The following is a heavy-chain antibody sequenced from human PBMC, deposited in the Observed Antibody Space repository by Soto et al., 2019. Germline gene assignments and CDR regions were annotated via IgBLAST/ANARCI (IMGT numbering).Heavy chain of an antibody. J-gene: IGHJ3*02. CDR3: AKPTPPDYYDSSGYYSGAFDI. Sequence: LRLSCAASGFTFSSYAMSWVRQAPGKGLEWVSAISGSGGSTYYADSVKGRFTISRDNSKNTLYLQMNSLRAEDTAVYYCAKPTPPDYYDSSGYYSGAFDIWGQGTMVTVSS. D-gene: IGHD3-22*01. CDR1: GFTFSSYA. V-gene: IGHV3-23*01. CDR2: ISGSGGST.